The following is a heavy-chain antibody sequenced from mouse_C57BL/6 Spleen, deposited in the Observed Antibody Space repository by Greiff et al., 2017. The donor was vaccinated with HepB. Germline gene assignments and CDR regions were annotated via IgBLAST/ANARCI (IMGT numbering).Heavy chain of an antibody. D-gene: IGHD1-1*01. CDR2: INPNNGGT. J-gene: IGHJ3*01. Sequence: VQLQQSGPELVKPGASVKISCKASGYTFTDYYMNWVKQSHGKSLEWIGDINPNNGGTSYNQKFKGKATLTVDKSSSTAYMELRSLTSEDSAVYYCARGYGSSYDWFAYWGQGTLVTVSA. CDR3: ARGYGSSYDWFAY. CDR1: GYTFTDYY. V-gene: IGHV1-26*01.